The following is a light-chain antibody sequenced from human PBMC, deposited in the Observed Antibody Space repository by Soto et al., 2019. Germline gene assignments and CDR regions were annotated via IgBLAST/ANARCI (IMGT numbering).Light chain of an antibody. CDR1: SSNIGAGYH. J-gene: IGLJ3*02. Sequence: QSVLTQPPSVSGAPGQRVTISCTGSSSNIGAGYHVHWYQQLPGTAPKLLIYGNNNRPSGVPDRFSGSRSGTSASLAITGLQAEDGADYYCQSYDSSLSASVFGGGTKLTVL. V-gene: IGLV1-40*01. CDR2: GNN. CDR3: QSYDSSLSASV.